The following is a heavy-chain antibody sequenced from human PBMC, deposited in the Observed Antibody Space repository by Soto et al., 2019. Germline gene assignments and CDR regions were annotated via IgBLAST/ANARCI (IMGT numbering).Heavy chain of an antibody. CDR3: ARGLRQWLVKIPLDY. CDR2: INHSGST. Sequence: QVQLQQWGAGLLKPSETLSLTCAVYGGSFSGYYWSWIRQPPGKGLEWIGEINHSGSTNYKPSLTSRVTISVDTSKNQFSLKLSSVTAADTAVYYCARGLRQWLVKIPLDYWGQGTLVTVSS. V-gene: IGHV4-34*01. D-gene: IGHD6-19*01. CDR1: GGSFSGYY. J-gene: IGHJ4*02.